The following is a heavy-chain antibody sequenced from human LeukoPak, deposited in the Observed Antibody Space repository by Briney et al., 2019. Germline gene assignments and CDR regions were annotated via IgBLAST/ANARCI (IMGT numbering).Heavy chain of an antibody. Sequence: SETLSLTCTVSGGSIISYYWSWIRQPPGKGLEWIGYIYYSGSTNYNPSLKSRVTISVDTSKNQFSLKLSSVTAADTAVYYCARHGYIVATIPFDYWGQGTLVTVSS. CDR1: GGSIISYY. V-gene: IGHV4-59*08. D-gene: IGHD5-12*01. CDR3: ARHGYIVATIPFDY. CDR2: IYYSGST. J-gene: IGHJ4*02.